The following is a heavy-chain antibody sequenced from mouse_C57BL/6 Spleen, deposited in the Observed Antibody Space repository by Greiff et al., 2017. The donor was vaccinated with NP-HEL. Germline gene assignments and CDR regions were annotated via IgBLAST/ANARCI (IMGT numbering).Heavy chain of an antibody. CDR1: GYTFTEYT. J-gene: IGHJ3*01. Sequence: VKLQESGAELVKPGASVKLSCKASGYTFTEYTIHWVKQRSGQGLEWIGWFYPGSGSIKYNEKFKDKATLTADKSSSTVYMELSRLTSEDSAVYVCARLEGGYYGNPFAYWGQGTLVTVSA. CDR2: FYPGSGSI. D-gene: IGHD2-1*01. CDR3: ARLEGGYYGNPFAY. V-gene: IGHV1-62-2*01.